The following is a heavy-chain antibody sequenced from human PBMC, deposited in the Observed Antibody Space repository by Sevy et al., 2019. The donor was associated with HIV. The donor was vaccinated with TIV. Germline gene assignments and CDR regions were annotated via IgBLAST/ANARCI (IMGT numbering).Heavy chain of an antibody. Sequence: SETLSLTCTVSGASFNNFYWGWIRQPPGKGLGWIGYVYYSGSTKYNPSLESRVTISIDTSKNQFSLKMKSVTAADTAVYYCARADRTYVPNWGQGTLVTVSS. CDR1: GASFNNFY. J-gene: IGHJ4*02. D-gene: IGHD3-16*01. CDR3: ARADRTYVPN. V-gene: IGHV4-59*13. CDR2: VYYSGST.